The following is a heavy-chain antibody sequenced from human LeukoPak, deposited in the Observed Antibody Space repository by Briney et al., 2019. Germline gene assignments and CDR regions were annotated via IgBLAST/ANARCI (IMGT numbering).Heavy chain of an antibody. Sequence: GASVKVSCKASGGTFSSYAISWVRQAPGQGLEWMGGIIPIFGTANYAQKFQGRVTITADESTSTAYMELSSLRSEDTAVYYCASGKEGSSSRGFSYWGQGTLVTVSS. CDR1: GGTFSSYA. CDR3: ASGKEGSSSRGFSY. V-gene: IGHV1-69*13. J-gene: IGHJ4*02. D-gene: IGHD6-6*01. CDR2: IIPIFGTA.